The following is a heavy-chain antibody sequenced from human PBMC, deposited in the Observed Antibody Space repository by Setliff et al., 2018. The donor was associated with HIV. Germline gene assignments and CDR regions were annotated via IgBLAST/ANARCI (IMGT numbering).Heavy chain of an antibody. CDR3: ATRGRDLGFDY. CDR1: GGTFSSYA. J-gene: IGHJ4*02. V-gene: IGHV1-69*10. D-gene: IGHD1-1*01. Sequence: VASVKVSCKAYGGTFSSYAITWVRQAPGQGLECMGGIISMLGITNYAQRFQGRLTITADEYTGTAYMELSSLRSEDTAVYYCATRGRDLGFDYWGQGTLVTVSS. CDR2: IISMLGIT.